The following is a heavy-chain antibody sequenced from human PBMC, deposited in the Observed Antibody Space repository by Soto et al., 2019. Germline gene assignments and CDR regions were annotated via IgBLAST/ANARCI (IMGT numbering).Heavy chain of an antibody. CDR1: GFTVSSNY. D-gene: IGHD3-22*01. J-gene: IGHJ4*02. Sequence: EVQLVESGGGLIQPGGSLRLSCAASGFTVSSNYMSWVRQAPGEGLEWVSVIYSGGSTYYADSVKGRFTISRDNSKNTLYLQMNSLRAEDTAVYYCARVYYYDSSGYYYFDYWGQGTPVTVSS. V-gene: IGHV3-53*01. CDR2: IYSGGST. CDR3: ARVYYYDSSGYYYFDY.